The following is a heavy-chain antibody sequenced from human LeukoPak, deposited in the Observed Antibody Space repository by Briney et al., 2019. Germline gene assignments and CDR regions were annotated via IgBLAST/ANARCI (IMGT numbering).Heavy chain of an antibody. Sequence: GGSRRLSCAASGFTVIDYDMHWVRQVIGKGLEWVSAIGIRGDTHYSGSVKGRFTISRENAESSLYLQMNSLRAEDTAVYYCARGGIQVSGIDEFDYWGQGTLVTVSS. J-gene: IGHJ4*02. CDR1: GFTVIDYD. V-gene: IGHV3-13*01. CDR3: ARGGIQVSGIDEFDY. D-gene: IGHD6-19*01. CDR2: IGIRGDT.